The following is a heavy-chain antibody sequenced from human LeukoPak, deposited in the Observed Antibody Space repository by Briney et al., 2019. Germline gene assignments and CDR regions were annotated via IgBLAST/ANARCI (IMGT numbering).Heavy chain of an antibody. CDR2: INGSGGST. CDR1: GFTFSSYA. CDR3: AKGAYRPYYYDSSGYYYYFDY. Sequence: GGSLRLSCAASGFTFSSYAMSWVRQAPGKGLEWVSAINGSGGSTYYADSVKGRFTISRDNSKNTLYLQMNSLRAEDTAVYYCAKGAYRPYYYDSSGYYYYFDYWGQGTLVTVSS. V-gene: IGHV3-23*01. J-gene: IGHJ4*02. D-gene: IGHD3-22*01.